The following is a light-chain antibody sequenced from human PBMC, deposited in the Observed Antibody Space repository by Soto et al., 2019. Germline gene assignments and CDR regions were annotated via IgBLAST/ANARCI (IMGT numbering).Light chain of an antibody. Sequence: EIVMTQSPATLSVSPGGRATLSCRASQSVSNNYLAWYQQKPGQAPRVLIYGTSIRASGVPERFSGSGSGTDFTLTISRLEPEDFAVYYCQQYGSSPWTFGQGTKVDIK. CDR1: QSVSNNY. J-gene: IGKJ1*01. CDR3: QQYGSSPWT. V-gene: IGKV3-20*01. CDR2: GTS.